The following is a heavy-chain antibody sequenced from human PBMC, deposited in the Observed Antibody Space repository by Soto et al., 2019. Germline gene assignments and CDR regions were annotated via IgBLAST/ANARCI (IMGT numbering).Heavy chain of an antibody. J-gene: IGHJ6*02. CDR2: INHSGST. CDR1: GGSFSGYY. V-gene: IGHV4-34*01. CDR3: ARVSGIYYYGMDV. Sequence: SETLSLTCAVYGGSFSGYYWSWIRQPPGKGPEWIGEINHSGSTNYNPSLKSRVTISVDTSKNQFSLKLSSVTAADTAVYYCARVSGIYYYGMDVWGQGTTVT. D-gene: IGHD3-10*01.